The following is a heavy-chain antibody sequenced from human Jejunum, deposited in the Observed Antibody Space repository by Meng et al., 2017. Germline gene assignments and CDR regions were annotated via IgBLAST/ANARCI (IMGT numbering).Heavy chain of an antibody. V-gene: IGHV4-61*01. Sequence: QVQLQESGPGLVRPSETLSLTCTISGGSVNSGSYYWSWIRQPPGKGLEWIGYMYFSGSTNYNASLKSRVTISVDTSKKQFSLKLTSVTAADTAAYYCARGHFDKYFDSWGQGTLVTVSS. CDR1: GGSVNSGSYY. CDR3: ARGHFDKYFDS. D-gene: IGHD3-22*01. CDR2: MYFSGST. J-gene: IGHJ4*02.